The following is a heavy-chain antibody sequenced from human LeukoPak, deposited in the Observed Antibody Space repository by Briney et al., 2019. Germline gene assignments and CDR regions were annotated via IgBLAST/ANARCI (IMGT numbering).Heavy chain of an antibody. V-gene: IGHV3-64*01. J-gene: IGHJ4*02. CDR1: GFTFVSYA. CDR3: ARYLSN. D-gene: IGHD2/OR15-2a*01. CDR2: ISSNGGST. Sequence: GGSLRLSCAASGFTFVSYAMHWVRQAPGKGLEYVSGISSNGGSTYYANSVKGRFTISRDNAKNSLYLQMNSLRAEDTAVYYCARYLSNWGQGTLVTVSS.